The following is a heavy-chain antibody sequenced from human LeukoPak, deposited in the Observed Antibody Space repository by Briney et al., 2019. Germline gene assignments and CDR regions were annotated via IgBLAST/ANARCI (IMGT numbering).Heavy chain of an antibody. D-gene: IGHD3-22*01. CDR1: GFTFSSYA. V-gene: IGHV3-23*01. CDR2: ISGSGGST. Sequence: LSGGSLRLSCAASGFTFSSYAMSRVRQAPGKGLEWVSAISGSGGSTYYADSVKGRFTISRDNSKNTLYLQMNSLRAEDTAVYYCAKNYYDSSGYYYNVPYYYYYMDVWGKGTTVTVSS. CDR3: AKNYYDSSGYYYNVPYYYYYMDV. J-gene: IGHJ6*03.